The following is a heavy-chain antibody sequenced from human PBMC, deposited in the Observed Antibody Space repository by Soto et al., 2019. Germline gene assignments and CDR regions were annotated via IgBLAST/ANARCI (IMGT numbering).Heavy chain of an antibody. CDR3: ARHVVRGVKEYNWSDP. CDR1: GGSISSSPYY. D-gene: IGHD3-10*01. Sequence: PSETLSLTCTVSGGSISSSPYYWGWIRQHPGKGPQWIGSIFYSGSTYYNPSLESRVVISVDSSKNQFSLKLNSLTAADTAVYYCARHVVRGVKEYNWSDPCGRETLVTVSS. CDR2: IFYSGST. V-gene: IGHV4-39*01. J-gene: IGHJ5*02.